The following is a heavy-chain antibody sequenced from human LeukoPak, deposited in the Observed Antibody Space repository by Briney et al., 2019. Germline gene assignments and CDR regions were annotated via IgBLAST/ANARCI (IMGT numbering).Heavy chain of an antibody. D-gene: IGHD3-16*01. CDR1: GFTFSSYE. J-gene: IGHJ4*02. CDR2: ISSSGSTI. CDR3: VRGGEIGFDY. Sequence: PGGSLRLSCAASGFTFSSYEMNWVRQAPGKGLEWVSYISSSGSTIYYADSVKGRFTISRDNAKNSLYLQMNSLRAGDTAVYHCVRGGEIGFDYWGQGTLVTVSS. V-gene: IGHV3-48*03.